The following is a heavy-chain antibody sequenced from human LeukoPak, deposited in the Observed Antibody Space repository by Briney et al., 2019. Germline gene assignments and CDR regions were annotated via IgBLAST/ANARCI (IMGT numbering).Heavy chain of an antibody. J-gene: IGHJ5*02. CDR2: ISGSGGST. CDR1: GFTFSSYA. V-gene: IGHV3-23*01. D-gene: IGHD6-13*01. CDR3: AKVLLAAAGTKEWFDP. Sequence: GGSLRLSCAASGFTFSSYAMSWVRQAPGKGLEWVSAISGSGGSTYYADSVKGRFTISRDNSKNTLYLQMNSLRAEDTAVYYCAKVLLAAAGTKEWFDPWGQGTLVTVSS.